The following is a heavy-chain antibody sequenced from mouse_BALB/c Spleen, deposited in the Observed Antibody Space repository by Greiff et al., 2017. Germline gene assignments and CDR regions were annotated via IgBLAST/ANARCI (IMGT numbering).Heavy chain of an antibody. Sequence: VQRVESGPGLVAPSQSLSITCTVSGFSLTSYGVHWVRQPPGKGLEWLGVIWAGGSTNYNSALMSRLSISKDNSKSQVFLKMNSLQTDDTAMYYCATYDYDGGFAYWGQGTLVTVSA. CDR1: GFSLTSYG. D-gene: IGHD2-4*01. V-gene: IGHV2-9*02. CDR3: ATYDYDGGFAY. CDR2: IWAGGST. J-gene: IGHJ3*01.